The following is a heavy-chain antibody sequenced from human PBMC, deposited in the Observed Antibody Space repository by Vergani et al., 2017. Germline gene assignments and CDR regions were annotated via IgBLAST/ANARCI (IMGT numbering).Heavy chain of an antibody. D-gene: IGHD2-15*01. CDR3: ASPPRRYCSGGSCYVDY. CDR1: GFTFSSYA. CDR2: ISYDGSNK. J-gene: IGHJ4*02. V-gene: IGHV3-30*01. Sequence: QVQLVESGGGVVQPGRSLRLSCAASGFTFSSYAMHWVRQAPGKGLEWVAVISYDGSNKYYADPVKGRFTISRDNSKNTLYLQMNSLRAEDTAVYYCASPPRRYCSGGSCYVDYWGQGTLVTVSS.